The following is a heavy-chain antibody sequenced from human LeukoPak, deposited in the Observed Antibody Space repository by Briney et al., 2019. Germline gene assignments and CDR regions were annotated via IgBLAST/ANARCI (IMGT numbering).Heavy chain of an antibody. J-gene: IGHJ4*02. CDR1: GFTFSSYG. V-gene: IGHV3-33*08. CDR2: IWYDGSNK. Sequence: GRSLRLSCAASGFTFSSYGMHWVRQAPGKGLEWVAVIWYDGSNKYYADSVKGRFTISRDNSKNTLYLQMNSLRAEDTAVYYCARDRVTSQLLWFGESSFDYWGQGTLITVSS. CDR3: ARDRVTSQLLWFGESSFDY. D-gene: IGHD3-10*01.